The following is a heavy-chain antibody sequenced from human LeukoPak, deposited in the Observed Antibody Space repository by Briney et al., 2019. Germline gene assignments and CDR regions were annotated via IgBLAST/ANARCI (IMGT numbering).Heavy chain of an antibody. V-gene: IGHV3-21*01. D-gene: IGHD3-9*01. CDR3: AREWRYDILTGYYKVSDY. Sequence: PGGSLRLSCAASGFTFSSYSMNWVRQAPGKGLEWVSSISSSSSYIYYADSVKGRFTISRDNAKNSLYLQMNSLRAEHTAVYYCAREWRYDILTGYYKVSDYCGQGTLVTVSS. CDR2: ISSSSSYI. J-gene: IGHJ4*02. CDR1: GFTFSSYS.